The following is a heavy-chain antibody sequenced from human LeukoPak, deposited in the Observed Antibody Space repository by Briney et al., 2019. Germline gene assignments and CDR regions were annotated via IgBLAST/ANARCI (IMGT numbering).Heavy chain of an antibody. V-gene: IGHV1-2*02. D-gene: IGHD3-22*01. CDR3: AREYSYYYDSSGYPETSFDP. Sequence: ASVKVSCKASGYTFTGYYMHWVRQAPGQGVEWMGWINPNSGGTNYAQKFQGRVTMTRDTSISTAYMELSRLRSDDTAVYYCAREYSYYYDSSGYPETSFDPWGQGTLVTVSS. CDR1: GYTFTGYY. J-gene: IGHJ5*02. CDR2: INPNSGGT.